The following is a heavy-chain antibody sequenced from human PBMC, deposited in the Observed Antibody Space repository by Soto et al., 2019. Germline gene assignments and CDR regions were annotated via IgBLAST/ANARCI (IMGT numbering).Heavy chain of an antibody. Sequence: GGSLRLSCAASGFSFSTYAMNWVRQAPGKGLEWVSVISDSGGDTKLADSVKGRFSMSRDNSKNTLYLQMDSLRAEDTAVYYCAKGLRGGYPGSRIFDYWGQGTPVTVSS. V-gene: IGHV3-23*01. CDR1: GFSFSTYA. J-gene: IGHJ4*02. CDR3: AKGLRGGYPGSRIFDY. CDR2: ISDSGGDT. D-gene: IGHD3-10*01.